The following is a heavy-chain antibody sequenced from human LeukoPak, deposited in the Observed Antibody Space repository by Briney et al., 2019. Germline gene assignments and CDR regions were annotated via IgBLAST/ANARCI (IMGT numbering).Heavy chain of an antibody. Sequence: ASVKVSCTASGYALTGVYMHWVRQAPGQGLEWMGWINPNSGGTNYAQKFQGRVTMTRDTSISTAYMELSRLRSDDTAVYYCARDITLPEWLFQGYYFDYWGQGTLVTVSS. V-gene: IGHV1-2*02. J-gene: IGHJ4*02. D-gene: IGHD3-3*01. CDR3: ARDITLPEWLFQGYYFDY. CDR2: INPNSGGT. CDR1: GYALTGVY.